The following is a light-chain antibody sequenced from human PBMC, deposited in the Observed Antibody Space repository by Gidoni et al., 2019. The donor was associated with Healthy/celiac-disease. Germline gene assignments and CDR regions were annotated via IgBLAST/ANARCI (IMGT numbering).Light chain of an antibody. V-gene: IGKV1-5*01. CDR3: QQYNSYSPWT. CDR2: DAS. Sequence: DIQMTQSPSTLSASVGDRVTITCRASQSISSWLAWYKQKPGKAPKLLIYDASSLESGVPSRFSGSGSGTEFTLTISSLQPDDFATYYCQQYNSYSPWTFGQXTKVEIK. J-gene: IGKJ1*01. CDR1: QSISSW.